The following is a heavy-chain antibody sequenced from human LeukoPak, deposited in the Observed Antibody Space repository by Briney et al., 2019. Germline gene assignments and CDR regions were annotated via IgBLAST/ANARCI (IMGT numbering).Heavy chain of an antibody. Sequence: WASVKVSCTASGGTLSSYAISWVRQAPGQGLEWMGGIIPIFGTANYAQKFQGRVTITADESTSTAYMELSGLRSEDTAVYYCAREEYSSLRGSTTNVYWGQGTLVTVSS. CDR1: GGTLSSYA. V-gene: IGHV1-69*13. CDR2: IIPIFGTA. D-gene: IGHD6-6*01. CDR3: AREEYSSLRGSTTNVY. J-gene: IGHJ4*02.